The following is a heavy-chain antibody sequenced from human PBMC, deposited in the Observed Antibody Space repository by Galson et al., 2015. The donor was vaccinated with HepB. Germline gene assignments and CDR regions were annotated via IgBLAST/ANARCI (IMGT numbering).Heavy chain of an antibody. Sequence: KFQGRVTMTTDTSTSTAYMELRSLRPDDTAVYYCARDIPPARARFDPWGQGTLVTVSS. J-gene: IGHJ5*02. D-gene: IGHD2-15*01. CDR3: ARDIPPARARFDP. V-gene: IGHV1-18*01.